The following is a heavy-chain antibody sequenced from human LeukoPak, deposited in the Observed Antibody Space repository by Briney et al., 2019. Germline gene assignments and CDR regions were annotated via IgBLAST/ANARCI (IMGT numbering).Heavy chain of an antibody. CDR3: ARSEGIIAVAEGNWFDP. CDR2: IIPILGIA. V-gene: IGHV1-69*04. J-gene: IGHJ5*02. D-gene: IGHD6-19*01. CDR1: GGTFGSYA. Sequence: ASVKVSCKASGGTFGSYAISWVRQAPGQGLEWMGRIIPILGIANYAQKFQGRVTITADKSTSTAYMELSSLRSEDTAVYYCARSEGIIAVAEGNWFDPWGQGTLVTVSS.